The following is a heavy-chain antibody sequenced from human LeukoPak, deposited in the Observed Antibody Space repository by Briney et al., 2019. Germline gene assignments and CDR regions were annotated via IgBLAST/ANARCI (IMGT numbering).Heavy chain of an antibody. V-gene: IGHV3-30-3*01. CDR3: ARDPTLSRVSYYFDY. D-gene: IGHD2/OR15-2a*01. CDR1: GFTFSSYA. Sequence: PGRSLRLSCAASGFTFSSYAMHWVRQAPGKGLEWVAVISYDGSNKYYADSVKGRFTISRDNSKNTLYLQMNSLRAEGTAVYYCARDPTLSRVSYYFDYWGQGTLVTVSS. J-gene: IGHJ4*02. CDR2: ISYDGSNK.